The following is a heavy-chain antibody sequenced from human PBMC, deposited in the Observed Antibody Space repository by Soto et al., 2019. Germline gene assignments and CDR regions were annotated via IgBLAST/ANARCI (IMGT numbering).Heavy chain of an antibody. Sequence: VQLVESGGGVVQPGRSLRLSCAASGFTFSDAWMSWVRQAPGKGLEWVGLIKKKTDGGTTDYAAPVKGRFTISRDDSKNTLYLQMSSLKTDDTAVYYCRTQWLDWGQGTLVTVSS. CDR3: RTQWLD. J-gene: IGHJ4*02. CDR2: IKKKTDGGTT. V-gene: IGHV3-15*01. CDR1: GFTFSDAW. D-gene: IGHD6-19*01.